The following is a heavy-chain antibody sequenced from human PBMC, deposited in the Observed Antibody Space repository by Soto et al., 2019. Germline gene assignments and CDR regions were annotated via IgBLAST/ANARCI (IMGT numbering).Heavy chain of an antibody. D-gene: IGHD2-15*01. J-gene: IGHJ6*02. CDR1: GGSISSYY. V-gene: IGHV4-59*12. Sequence: PSETLSLTCIVSGGSISSYYWSWIRQPPGKGLEWIGYIYYSGSTNYNPSLKSRVTISVDTSKNQFSLKLSSVTAADTAVYYCARGKGQCSGGSCYGYYYYGMDVWGQGTTVTVSS. CDR2: IYYSGST. CDR3: ARGKGQCSGGSCYGYYYYGMDV.